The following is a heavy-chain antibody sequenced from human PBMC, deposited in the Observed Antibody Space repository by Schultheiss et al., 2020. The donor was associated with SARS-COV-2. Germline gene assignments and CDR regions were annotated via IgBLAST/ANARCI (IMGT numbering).Heavy chain of an antibody. J-gene: IGHJ6*03. CDR2: INSDGSST. CDR3: ARDGAVVVPAAKDYYYYYMDV. CDR1: GFTFSSYW. V-gene: IGHV3-74*01. D-gene: IGHD2-2*01. Sequence: GESLKISCAASGFTFSSYWMHWVRQAPGKGLVWVSRINSDGSSTSYADSVKGRFTISRDNAKNTLYLQMNSLRAEDTAVYYCARDGAVVVPAAKDYYYYYMDVWGKGTTVTVSS.